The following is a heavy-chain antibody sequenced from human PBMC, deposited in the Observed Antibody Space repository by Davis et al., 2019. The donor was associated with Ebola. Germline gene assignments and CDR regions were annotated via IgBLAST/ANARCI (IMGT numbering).Heavy chain of an antibody. V-gene: IGHV3-48*02. Sequence: GESLKISCAASGFSISYYAINWVRQAPGKGLEWVAYLSDDRATIFYADSVRGRFTISSATGKNSVFLQMNSLRDEDTAVYYCAGDRYGDYEGDTEDVWGQGTTV. D-gene: IGHD4-17*01. CDR1: GFSISYYA. CDR3: AGDRYGDYEGDTEDV. CDR2: LSDDRATI. J-gene: IGHJ6*02.